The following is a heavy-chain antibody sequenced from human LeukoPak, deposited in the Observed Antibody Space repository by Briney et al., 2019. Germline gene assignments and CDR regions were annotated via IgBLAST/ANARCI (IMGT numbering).Heavy chain of an antibody. CDR1: GFTFSSYT. J-gene: IGHJ6*02. D-gene: IGHD3-10*01. V-gene: IGHV3-30-3*01. CDR2: ISFDGSNK. Sequence: GSLRLSCAASGFTFSSYTIHWVRQPPGKGLEWVAVISFDGSNKYYADSVKGRFTISRDNSKNTLYLQMNSLRAEDTAVYYCARALWSGPVYYGMDVWGQGTTVTVSS. CDR3: ARALWSGPVYYGMDV.